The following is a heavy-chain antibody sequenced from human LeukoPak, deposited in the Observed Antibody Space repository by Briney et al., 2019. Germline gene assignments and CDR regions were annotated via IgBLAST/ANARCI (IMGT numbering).Heavy chain of an antibody. V-gene: IGHV3-15*01. CDR1: GFXFSNAW. CDR2: IKSKTDGGTT. Sequence: PGGSLRLSCAASGFXFSNAWISWVRRAPGKGREWVGRIKSKTDGGTTDYAAPVKGRFTISRDDSKNTLYLQMNSLKTEDTAVYYCTTGKDSSGWYSTEYFQHWGQGTLVTVSS. CDR3: TTGKDSSGWYSTEYFQH. D-gene: IGHD6-19*01. J-gene: IGHJ1*01.